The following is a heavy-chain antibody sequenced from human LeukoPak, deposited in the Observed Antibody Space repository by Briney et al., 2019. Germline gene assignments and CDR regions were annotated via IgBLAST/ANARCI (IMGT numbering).Heavy chain of an antibody. J-gene: IGHJ4*02. CDR1: GFTFSTYG. CDR2: IRYDGSRK. V-gene: IGHV3-30*02. CDR3: ARDKVTY. Sequence: GGSLRLSCAASGFTFSTYGMHWVRQAPGKGLEWVAFIRYDGSRKYLADSVKGRFTISRDNSKNTLYLQMNNLRAEDTAVYYCARDKVTYWGQGILVTVSS.